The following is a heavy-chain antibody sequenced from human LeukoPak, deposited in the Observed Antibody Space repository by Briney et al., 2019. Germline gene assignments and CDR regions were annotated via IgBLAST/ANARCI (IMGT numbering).Heavy chain of an antibody. V-gene: IGHV3-48*03. CDR2: ISSGGTTI. Sequence: GGSLRLSCSASGFSFSSYEMNWVRQAPGKGLEWVSYISSGGTTIYYADSVKGRFTVSRDNAKNSLYLQMNSLRVEDTGVYYCARGYAGTLFYWGQGTLVTVSS. J-gene: IGHJ4*02. CDR1: GFSFSSYE. CDR3: ARGYAGTLFY. D-gene: IGHD4-23*01.